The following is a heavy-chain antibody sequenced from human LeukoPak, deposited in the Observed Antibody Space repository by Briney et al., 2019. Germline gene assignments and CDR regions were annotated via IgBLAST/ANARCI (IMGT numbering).Heavy chain of an antibody. CDR3: ARGAEAETSPLDY. J-gene: IGHJ4*02. CDR1: GYIFSDYY. CDR2: INPKSGAA. Sequence: ASVKVSCKASGYIFSDYYMHWVRQAPGQGLEWMGWINPKSGAADYAQQFHGRVTMTRDTSINTDYMEMKRVTSDDTAVYYCARGAEAETSPLDYWGQGTLVTVSS. V-gene: IGHV1-2*02. D-gene: IGHD6-13*01.